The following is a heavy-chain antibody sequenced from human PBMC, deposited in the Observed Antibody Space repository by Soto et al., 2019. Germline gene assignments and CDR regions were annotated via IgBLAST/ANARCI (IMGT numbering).Heavy chain of an antibody. J-gene: IGHJ4*02. V-gene: IGHV4-59*01. CDR1: GGSISSYY. CDR2: IYYSGST. CDR3: ARGGNYFDY. D-gene: IGHD6-13*01. Sequence: QVQLQESGPGLVKPSETLSLTCTVSGGSISSYYWSWIRQPPGKGLEWIGYIYYSGSTNYNPSLKSRVTISVDTSKNQFSLKLSSVIAADTAVYYCARGGNYFDYWGQGTLVTVSS.